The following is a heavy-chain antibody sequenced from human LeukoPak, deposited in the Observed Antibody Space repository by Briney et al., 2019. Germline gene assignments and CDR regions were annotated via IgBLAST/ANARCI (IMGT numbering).Heavy chain of an antibody. CDR2: IWYDGSNK. Sequence: PGRSLRLSCAASGFTFSSYGMHWVRQAPGKGLEWVAVIWYDGSNKYYADSVKGRFTISRDNSKNTLYLQMNSLRAEDTAVYYCTTEGSSSRIFDYWGQGTLVTVPS. D-gene: IGHD6-6*01. V-gene: IGHV3-33*01. CDR1: GFTFSSYG. CDR3: TTEGSSSRIFDY. J-gene: IGHJ4*02.